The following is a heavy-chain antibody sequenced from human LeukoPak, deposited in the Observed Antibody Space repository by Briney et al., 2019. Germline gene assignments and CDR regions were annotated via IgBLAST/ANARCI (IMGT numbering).Heavy chain of an antibody. J-gene: IGHJ4*02. CDR2: ISYDGSNK. CDR1: GFTFSSYA. CDR3: ARVLKADTAMVGYFDY. Sequence: GRSLRLSCAASGFTFSSYAMHWVRQAPGKGLEWVAVISYDGSNKYYADSVKGRFTISRDNAKNSLYLQMNSLRAEDTAVYYCARVLKADTAMVGYFDYWGQGTLVTVSS. D-gene: IGHD5-18*01. V-gene: IGHV3-30*04.